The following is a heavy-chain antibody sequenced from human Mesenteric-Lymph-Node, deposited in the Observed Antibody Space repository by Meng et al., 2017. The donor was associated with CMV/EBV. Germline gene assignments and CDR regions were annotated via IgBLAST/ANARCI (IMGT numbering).Heavy chain of an antibody. CDR3: ARGRYYDILTGYSGYYGMDV. CDR2: INSDGSTT. Sequence: GESLKISCAASGFTFSSYWMHWVRQAPGKGLVWVSRINSDGSTTNYADSVKGRFTISRDNAKNTLYLQMNSLRAEDTAVYYCARGRYYDILTGYSGYYGMDVWGQGTTVTVSS. CDR1: GFTFSSYW. J-gene: IGHJ6*02. D-gene: IGHD3-9*01. V-gene: IGHV3-74*01.